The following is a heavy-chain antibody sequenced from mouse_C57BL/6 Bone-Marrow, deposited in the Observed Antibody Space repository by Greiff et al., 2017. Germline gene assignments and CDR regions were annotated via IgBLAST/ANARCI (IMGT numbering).Heavy chain of an antibody. J-gene: IGHJ4*01. CDR1: GYAFTNYL. CDR2: INPGSGGT. CDR3: ARLPYYYGSTYAMDY. V-gene: IGHV1-54*01. Sequence: QVQLKQSGAELVRPGTSVKVSCKASGYAFTNYLIEWVKQRPGQGLEWIGVINPGSGGTNYNEKFKGKATLTADKYSSTAYMQLSSLTSEDSAVYFCARLPYYYGSTYAMDYWGQGTSVTVSS. D-gene: IGHD1-1*01.